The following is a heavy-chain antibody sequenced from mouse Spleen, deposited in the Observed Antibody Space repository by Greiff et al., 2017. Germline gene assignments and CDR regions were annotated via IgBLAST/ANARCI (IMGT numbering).Heavy chain of an antibody. J-gene: IGHJ4*01. D-gene: IGHD1-1*01. V-gene: IGHV1-72*01. Sequence: QVQLQQPGAELVKPGASVKLSCKASGYTFTSYWMHWVKQRPGRGLEWIGRIDPNSGGTKYNEKFKSKATLTVDKPSSTAYMQLSSLTSEDSAVYYCAREDSYYGSSPYAMDYWGQGTSVTVSS. CDR2: IDPNSGGT. CDR3: AREDSYYGSSPYAMDY. CDR1: GYTFTSYW.